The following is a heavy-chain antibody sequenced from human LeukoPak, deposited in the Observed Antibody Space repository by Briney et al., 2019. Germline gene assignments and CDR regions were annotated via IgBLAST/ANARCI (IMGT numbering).Heavy chain of an antibody. CDR1: GGSTSSSSYY. J-gene: IGHJ4*02. CDR3: ARLSDYDFWSGYFYYFDY. CDR2: IYYSGST. V-gene: IGHV4-39*01. Sequence: SETLSLTCTVSGGSTSSSSYYWGWIRQPPGKGLEWIGSIYYSGSTYYNPSLKSRVTISVDTSKNQFSLKLSSVTAADTAVYYCARLSDYDFWSGYFYYFDYWGQGTLVTVSS. D-gene: IGHD3-3*01.